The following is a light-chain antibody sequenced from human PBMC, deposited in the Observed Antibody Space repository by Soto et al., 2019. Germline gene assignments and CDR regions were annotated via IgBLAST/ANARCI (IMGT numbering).Light chain of an antibody. CDR2: GGS. Sequence: DIVMTQSPATLSVSPGERVTLSCRASQSVSTHLAWYQQKPGQAARLLIYGGSTRATDLPARFSGSGSGTEFTLTITSLQSEYVAGYYCQQYEDWPITFGQGTRLEIK. V-gene: IGKV3-15*01. CDR3: QQYEDWPIT. CDR1: QSVSTH. J-gene: IGKJ5*01.